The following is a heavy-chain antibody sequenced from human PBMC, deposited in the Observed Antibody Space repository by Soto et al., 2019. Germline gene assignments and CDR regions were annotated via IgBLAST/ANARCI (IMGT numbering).Heavy chain of an antibody. CDR2: IYYSGST. D-gene: IGHD4-17*01. J-gene: IGHJ4*02. V-gene: IGHV4-39*01. CDR1: GGSISSSSYY. Sequence: QLQLQESGPGLVKPSETLSLTCTVSGGSISSSSYYWGWIRQPPGKGLEWIGSIYYSGSTYYNPSLKSRVTISVDTSKNQFSLKLSSVTAADTAVYYCARLETTGAPYFDYWGQGTLVTVSS. CDR3: ARLETTGAPYFDY.